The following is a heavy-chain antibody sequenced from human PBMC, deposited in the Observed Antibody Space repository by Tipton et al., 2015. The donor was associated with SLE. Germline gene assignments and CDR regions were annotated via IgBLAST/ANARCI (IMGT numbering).Heavy chain of an antibody. V-gene: IGHV3-9*01. D-gene: IGHD6-19*01. Sequence: SLRLSCAASGFPFDDYAMQWVRQVPGKGLEGVSTHTWNSDNIDYADSVRGRFTISRDNAKYVLYLQMNSLTTEDTALYYCATYSSGWSPHDYWGQGTLVTVSS. CDR1: GFPFDDYA. CDR3: ATYSSGWSPHDY. CDR2: HTWNSDNI. J-gene: IGHJ4*02.